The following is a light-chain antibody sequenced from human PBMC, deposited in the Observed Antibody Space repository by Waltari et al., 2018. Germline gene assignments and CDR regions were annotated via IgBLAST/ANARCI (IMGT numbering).Light chain of an antibody. CDR1: SSNIGGNF. Sequence: SVLTQPPSASGTPGQTVTIPCSGSSSNIGGNFVYWYQPLPGMAPQLRSYKHNQPPSGVPDRFSGSKTGTSASLAISGLRSDDEAEYYCAAWDDNLTGPLFGGGTKVTVL. CDR2: KHN. CDR3: AAWDDNLTGPL. V-gene: IGLV1-47*01. J-gene: IGLJ3*02.